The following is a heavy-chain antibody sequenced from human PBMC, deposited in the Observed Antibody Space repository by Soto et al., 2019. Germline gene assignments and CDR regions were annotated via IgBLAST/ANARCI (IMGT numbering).Heavy chain of an antibody. J-gene: IGHJ4*02. Sequence: SETLSLTCTVSGGSISSSSYYWGWIRQPPGKGLEWIGSIYYSGSTYYNPSIKSRVTISVDTSKNQFSLKLSSVTAADTAVYYCARTGYSYDQIDYWGQGTLVPVSS. V-gene: IGHV4-39*01. CDR1: GGSISSSSYY. CDR2: IYYSGST. D-gene: IGHD5-18*01. CDR3: ARTGYSYDQIDY.